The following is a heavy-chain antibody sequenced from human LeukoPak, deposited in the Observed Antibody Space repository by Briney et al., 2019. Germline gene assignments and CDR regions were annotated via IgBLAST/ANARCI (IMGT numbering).Heavy chain of an antibody. CDR3: ATSSSESYVTYDAFDI. D-gene: IGHD1-26*01. J-gene: IGHJ3*02. CDR1: GFTVSSKY. CDR2: IYSGGST. Sequence: PGGSLRLSCAASGFTVSSKYMSWVRQAPGKGLQWVSVIYSGGSTYYADSVKGRFTISRDNSKNTLDLQMNSLRAEDTAVYYCATSSSESYVTYDAFDIWGQGTMVTVSS. V-gene: IGHV3-53*01.